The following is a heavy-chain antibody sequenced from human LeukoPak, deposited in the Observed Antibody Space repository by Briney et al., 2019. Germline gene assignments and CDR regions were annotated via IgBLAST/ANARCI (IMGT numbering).Heavy chain of an antibody. CDR2: TYYRSKWYY. CDR1: GDSVSSNSVA. V-gene: IGHV6-1*01. Sequence: SQTLSLTCAISGDSVSSNSVAWNWVRQSPSRGLERLGRTYYRSKWYYDYAVSVKSRMTINPDTSKNQFSLQLNSVTPEDTAVYYCARGATAHFDYWGQGTLVTVSS. CDR3: ARGATAHFDY. J-gene: IGHJ4*02. D-gene: IGHD5-12*01.